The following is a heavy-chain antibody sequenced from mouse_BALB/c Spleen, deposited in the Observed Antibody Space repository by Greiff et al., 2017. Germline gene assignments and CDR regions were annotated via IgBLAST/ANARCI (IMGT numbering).Heavy chain of an antibody. CDR2: ISYSGST. CDR3: ARVDYGNYYYAMDY. J-gene: IGHJ4*01. D-gene: IGHD2-1*01. Sequence: EVKLQESGPGLVKPSQSLSLTCTVTGYSITSDYAWNWIRQFPGNKLEWMGYISYSGSTSYNPSLKSRISITRDTSKNQFFLQLNSVTTEDTATYYCARVDYGNYYYAMDYWGQGTSVTVSS. V-gene: IGHV3-2*02. CDR1: GYSITSDYA.